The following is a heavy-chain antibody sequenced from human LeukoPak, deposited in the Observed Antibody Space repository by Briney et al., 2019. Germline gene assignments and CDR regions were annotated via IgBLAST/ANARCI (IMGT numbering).Heavy chain of an antibody. CDR2: ISGSVSKT. J-gene: IGHJ6*02. CDR1: GFTFSSYA. V-gene: IGHV3-23*01. CDR3: ASSGYSYGMDV. D-gene: IGHD3-3*01. Sequence: GGSLRLSCAVSGFTFSSYAMSWVRQAPGKGLEWVSTISGSVSKTYYADSVKGRFTISRDNSKNTLYLQMNSLRAEDTAVYYCASSGYSYGMDVWGQGTTVTVSS.